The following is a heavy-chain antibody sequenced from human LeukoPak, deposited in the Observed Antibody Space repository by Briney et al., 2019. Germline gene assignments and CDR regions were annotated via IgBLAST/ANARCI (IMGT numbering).Heavy chain of an antibody. CDR2: IYYSGST. CDR1: GGSISSYY. Sequence: SETLSLTCTVSGGSISSYYWSWIRQPPGKGLEWIGYIYYSGSTNYNPSLKSRVTISVDTSKNQFSLKLSSVTAADTAVYYCAREEILWFGELFQFDAFDIWGQGTMVTVSS. J-gene: IGHJ3*02. V-gene: IGHV4-59*12. CDR3: AREEILWFGELFQFDAFDI. D-gene: IGHD3-10*01.